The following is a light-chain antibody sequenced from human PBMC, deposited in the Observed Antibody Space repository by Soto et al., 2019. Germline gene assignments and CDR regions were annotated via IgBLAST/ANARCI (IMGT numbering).Light chain of an antibody. Sequence: QSVLTQPRSVSGSPGQSVTISCTGTSSDVGGYNYVSWYQQHPGKAPKLTIYDVSKRPSGVPDRFSGSKSGNTASLTISGLQAEDEADYYCCSYAGSYTFYVFGTGTRSPS. CDR1: SSDVGGYNY. V-gene: IGLV2-11*01. CDR3: CSYAGSYTFYV. CDR2: DVS. J-gene: IGLJ1*01.